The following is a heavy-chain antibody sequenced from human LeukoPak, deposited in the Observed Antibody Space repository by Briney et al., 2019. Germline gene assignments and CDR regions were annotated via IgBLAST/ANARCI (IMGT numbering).Heavy chain of an antibody. CDR2: IYSGGST. CDR3: ARSPGIPYYFPFDY. V-gene: IGHV3-66*02. Sequence: GGSLRLSCAASGFTFNTFNMNWVRQAPGKGLEWVSVIYSGGSTYYADSVKGRFTISRDNSKNTLYLQMNSLRAEDTAVYYCARSPGIPYYFPFDYWGQGTLVTVSS. D-gene: IGHD3-10*01. CDR1: GFTFNTFN. J-gene: IGHJ4*02.